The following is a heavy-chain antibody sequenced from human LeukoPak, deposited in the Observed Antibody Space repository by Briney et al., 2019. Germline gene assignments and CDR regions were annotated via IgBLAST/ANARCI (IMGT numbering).Heavy chain of an antibody. D-gene: IGHD2-15*01. V-gene: IGHV4-34*01. CDR2: INHSGST. Sequence: TSETLSLTCAVYGGSFSGYYWSWIRQPPGKGLEWIGEINHSGSTNYNPSLKSRVTISVDTSKNQFSLKLSSVTAADTAVYYCARDEYCTGGSCYGWFDPWGQGTLVTVSS. CDR1: GGSFSGYY. J-gene: IGHJ5*02. CDR3: ARDEYCTGGSCYGWFDP.